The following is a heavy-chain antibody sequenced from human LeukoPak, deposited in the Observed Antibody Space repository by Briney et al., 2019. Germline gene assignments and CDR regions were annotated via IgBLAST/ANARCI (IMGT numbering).Heavy chain of an antibody. V-gene: IGHV3-15*01. D-gene: IGHD3-3*01. CDR3: ATDSYYDFWSGYYDRYYFDY. CDR1: GFTFSNAW. Sequence: GGSLRLSCAASGFTFSNAWMSWVRQAPGKGLEWVGRIKSKTDGGTTDYAAPVKGRFTISRDDLKNTLYLQMNSLKTEDTAVYYCATDSYYDFWSGYYDRYYFDYWGQGTLVTVSS. CDR2: IKSKTDGGTT. J-gene: IGHJ4*02.